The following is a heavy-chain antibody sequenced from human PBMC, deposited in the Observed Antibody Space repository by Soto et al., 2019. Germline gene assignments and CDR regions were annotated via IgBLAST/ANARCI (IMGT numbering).Heavy chain of an antibody. V-gene: IGHV1-18*01. J-gene: IGHJ4*02. D-gene: IGHD6-19*01. CDR2: ISAYNGNT. Sequence: QVQLVQSGAEVKKPGASVKVSCKASGYTFTSYGISWVRQAPGQGLEWMGWISAYNGNTNYAQKLQGRVTMTTDTTTSTDYMERRSLRPDDTAVYYCARPDRYSSGILGGPGLFDCWGQRTLVTVSS. CDR3: ARPDRYSSGILGGPGLFDC. CDR1: GYTFTSYG.